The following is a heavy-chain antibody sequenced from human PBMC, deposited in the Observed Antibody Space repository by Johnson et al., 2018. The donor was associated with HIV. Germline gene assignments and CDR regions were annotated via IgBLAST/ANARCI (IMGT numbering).Heavy chain of an antibody. CDR1: GFTFSSYG. D-gene: IGHD5-12*01. J-gene: IGHJ3*02. Sequence: QVQLVESGGGVVQPGGSLRLSCAASGFTFSSYGMHWVRQAPGKGLEWVAFIRYDGSNKYYADSVKGRFTISRDNSKNTLYLQMNSLRAEDPAVYYCAKVGLYSGYEYDAFDIWGQGTMVTVSS. V-gene: IGHV3-30*02. CDR2: IRYDGSNK. CDR3: AKVGLYSGYEYDAFDI.